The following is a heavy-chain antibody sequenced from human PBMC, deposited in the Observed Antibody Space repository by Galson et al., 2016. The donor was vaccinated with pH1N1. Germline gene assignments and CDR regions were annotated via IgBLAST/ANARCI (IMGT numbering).Heavy chain of an antibody. Sequence: SVKVSCKASGYTFTGYYMHWVRQAPGQGLEWMEWINPNSGGTKYAQKCQGRVTMTRDTPISTAYMELSRLRSDDTAVYYCATAPTGPGWFGVDVWGQGTTVIVS. CDR1: GYTFTGYY. D-gene: IGHD2-15*01. CDR2: INPNSGGT. J-gene: IGHJ6*02. V-gene: IGHV1-2*02. CDR3: ATAPTGPGWFGVDV.